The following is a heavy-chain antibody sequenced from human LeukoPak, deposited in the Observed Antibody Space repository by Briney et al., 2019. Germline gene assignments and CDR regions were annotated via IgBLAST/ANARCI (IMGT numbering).Heavy chain of an antibody. CDR2: ISGSGDIT. J-gene: IGHJ5*02. V-gene: IGHV3-23*01. CDR1: GFTLSSYA. D-gene: IGHD3-22*01. CDR3: ARDFAQYYYDSSGYTT. Sequence: PGGSLRLSCAASGFTLSSYAMSWVRQAPGKGLEWVSAISGSGDITYYADSVKGRFTISRDNSKKTLYLQMNSLRAEDTAVYYCARDFAQYYYDSSGYTTWGQGTLVTVSS.